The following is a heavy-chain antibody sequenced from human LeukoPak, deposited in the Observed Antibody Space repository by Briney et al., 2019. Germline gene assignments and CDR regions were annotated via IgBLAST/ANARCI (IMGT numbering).Heavy chain of an antibody. CDR1: GFTFNNYA. Sequence: GGSLGLSCAASGFTFNNYAMNWVRQAPGKGLEWVSVISGSGGTTYYADSVKGRFTISRDSSKNTLYLQMNSLRAEDTAVYYCAKVSGGGLYYDGMDVWGQGTTVTVSS. CDR2: ISGSGGTT. V-gene: IGHV3-23*01. J-gene: IGHJ6*02. CDR3: AKVSGGGLYYDGMDV. D-gene: IGHD1-14*01.